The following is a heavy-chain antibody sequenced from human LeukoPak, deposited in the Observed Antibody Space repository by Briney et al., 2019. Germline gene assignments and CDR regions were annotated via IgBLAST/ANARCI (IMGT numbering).Heavy chain of an antibody. V-gene: IGHV3-30-3*01. CDR1: GFTLSSHV. CDR3: ARGILSPRSVAFDV. Sequence: PGGSLRLSCVASGFTLSSHVMHWVRQAPGKGLEWVALISSDGTTKYNADSVEGRFTISRDTSMDTLYLRMNSLRVDDTSVYYCARGILSPRSVAFDVWGQGTMVTVS. D-gene: IGHD3-3*01. CDR2: ISSDGTTK. J-gene: IGHJ3*01.